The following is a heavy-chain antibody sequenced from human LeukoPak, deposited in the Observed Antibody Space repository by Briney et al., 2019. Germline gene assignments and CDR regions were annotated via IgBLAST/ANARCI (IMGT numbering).Heavy chain of an antibody. CDR1: GYTFTSYG. D-gene: IGHD3-22*01. J-gene: IGHJ6*02. CDR3: ARDPGSSYYDSSGYYPAGYYYYGMDV. Sequence: ASVKVSCKASGYTFTSYGISWVRQAPGQGLEWMGWISAYNGNTNYAQKLQGRVTMTTGTSTSTAYMELRSLRSDDTAVYYCARDPGSSYYDSSGYYPAGYYYYGMDVWGQGTTVTVSS. CDR2: ISAYNGNT. V-gene: IGHV1-18*01.